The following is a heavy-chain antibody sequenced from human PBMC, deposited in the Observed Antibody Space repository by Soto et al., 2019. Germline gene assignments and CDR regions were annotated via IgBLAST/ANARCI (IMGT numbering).Heavy chain of an antibody. CDR3: AREDRRGGSCCLNFDY. CDR2: IYYSGST. V-gene: IGHV4-31*03. D-gene: IGHD2-15*01. J-gene: IGHJ4*02. CDR1: GGSISSGGYY. Sequence: QVQLQESGPGLVKPSQTLSLTCTVSGGSISSGGYYWSWIRQHPGKGLEWIGYIYYSGSTYYNPFLKSRVTISVDTSKNQFSLKLSSVTAADTAVYYCAREDRRGGSCCLNFDYWGQGTLVTVSS.